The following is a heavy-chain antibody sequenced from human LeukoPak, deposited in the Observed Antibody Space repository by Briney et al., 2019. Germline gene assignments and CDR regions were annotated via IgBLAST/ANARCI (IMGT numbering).Heavy chain of an antibody. CDR1: GFIFSTYD. J-gene: IGHJ6*03. V-gene: IGHV3-48*03. CDR3: ARARGSDYYYYYMDV. CDR2: ITSSGGQK. Sequence: GGSLRLSCAASGFIFSTYDMNWVRQAPGKGLECISYITSSGGQKDYANSVKGRFIISRDNAKNSLYLQMNSLTTEDTGVYYCARARGSDYYYYYMDVWGKGTTVTVSS.